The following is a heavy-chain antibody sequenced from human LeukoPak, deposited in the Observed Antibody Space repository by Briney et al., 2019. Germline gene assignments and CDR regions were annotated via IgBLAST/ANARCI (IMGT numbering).Heavy chain of an antibody. CDR2: INPSGGST. J-gene: IGHJ4*02. Sequence: EASVKVSCKASGYTFTSYYMHWVRQAPGQGLEWMGIINPSGGSTSYAQKFQGRVTMTRDTSISTAYMELSRLRSDDTAVYYCAREAYCGGDCYSRYYSDYWGQGTLVTVSS. CDR3: AREAYCGGDCYSRYYSDY. CDR1: GYTFTSYY. V-gene: IGHV1-46*01. D-gene: IGHD2-21*02.